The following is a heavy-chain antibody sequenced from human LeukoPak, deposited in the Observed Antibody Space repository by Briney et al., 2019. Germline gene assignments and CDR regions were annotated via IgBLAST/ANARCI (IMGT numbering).Heavy chain of an antibody. CDR2: INPNSGGT. CDR3: ARVSVAARLGY. CDR1: GYTFTTYY. D-gene: IGHD6-6*01. J-gene: IGHJ4*02. V-gene: IGHV1-2*02. Sequence: ASVKVSCKTSGYTFTTYYMHWVRQAPGQGLEWMGWINPNSGGTNYAQKFQGRVTMTRDTSISTAYMELSRLRSDDTAVYYCARVSVAARLGYWGQGTLVTVSS.